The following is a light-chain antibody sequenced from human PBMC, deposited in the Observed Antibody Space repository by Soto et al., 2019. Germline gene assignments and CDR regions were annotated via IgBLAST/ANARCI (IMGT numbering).Light chain of an antibody. CDR3: QKYNSAPLT. J-gene: IGKJ4*01. CDR2: AAS. Sequence: DIQMTQSPSSLSASVGDRVTITCRASQGISTYLAWYQQKPGKVPKLLIYAASTLQSGVPSRFSGSGSGTDFTLTISSLQPEDVAIYYCQKYNSAPLTFVGGTKVEIK. V-gene: IGKV1-27*01. CDR1: QGISTY.